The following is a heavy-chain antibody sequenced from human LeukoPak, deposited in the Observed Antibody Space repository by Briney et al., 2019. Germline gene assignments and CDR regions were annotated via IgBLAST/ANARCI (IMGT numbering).Heavy chain of an antibody. Sequence: PSETLSLTCAVSGYSISSDYQWAWIRHSPGKGLEWIGSIYHSSSPHYNPSLKSRFTISVETSKNQFSLNMYSVTAAHTAVYYCARDPRWLTPDCTSTSCYENYFDPWGQGTLVTVSS. CDR2: IYHSSSP. D-gene: IGHD2-2*01. J-gene: IGHJ5*02. V-gene: IGHV4-38-2*02. CDR3: ARDPRWLTPDCTSTSCYENYFDP. CDR1: GYSISSDYQ.